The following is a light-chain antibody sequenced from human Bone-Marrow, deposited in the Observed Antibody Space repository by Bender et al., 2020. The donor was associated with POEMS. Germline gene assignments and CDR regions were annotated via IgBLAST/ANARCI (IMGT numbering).Light chain of an antibody. J-gene: IGLJ1*01. V-gene: IGLV2-23*01. CDR3: ASHAGDSTYV. CDR1: RSDVGGDNL. CDR2: EDT. Sequence: QSALTQPASVSGSPGQSITISCTGTRSDVGGDNLVSWYQQHPDKAPKLIIYEDTQRPSGVSNRFSGSKSGNTASLTISGLQAEDEGDYHCASHAGDSTYVFGTGTKVIVL.